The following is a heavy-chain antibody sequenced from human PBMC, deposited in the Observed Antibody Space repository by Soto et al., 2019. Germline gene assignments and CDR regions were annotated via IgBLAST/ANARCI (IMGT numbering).Heavy chain of an antibody. J-gene: IGHJ6*02. CDR1: GGSISSYY. Sequence: SETLSLTCTVSGGSISSYYWSWIRQPPGKGLEWIGYIYYSGSTNYNPSLKSQVTISVDTSKNQFSLKLSSVTAADTAVYYCARDSFTMVRGVSYGMDVWGQGTTVTVSS. CDR3: ARDSFTMVRGVSYGMDV. D-gene: IGHD3-10*01. CDR2: IYYSGST. V-gene: IGHV4-59*01.